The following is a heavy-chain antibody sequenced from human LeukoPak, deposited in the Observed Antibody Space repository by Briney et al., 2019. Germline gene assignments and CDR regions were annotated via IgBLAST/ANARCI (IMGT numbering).Heavy chain of an antibody. V-gene: IGHV1-3*01. CDR1: XXTXTSYA. J-gene: IGHJ4*02. CDR2: INAGNGNT. D-gene: IGHD5-12*01. CDR3: ARRSGYSGYDLDY. Sequence: CXXXXXTXTSYAMHWVRQAPXQRXEWMGWINAGNGNTKYSQKFQGRVTITRDTSASTAYMELSSLRSEDTAVYYCARRSGYSGYDLDYWGQGTLVTVSS.